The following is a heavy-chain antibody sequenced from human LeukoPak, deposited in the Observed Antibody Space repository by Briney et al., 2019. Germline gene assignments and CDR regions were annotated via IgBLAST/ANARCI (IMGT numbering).Heavy chain of an antibody. CDR2: INTDGSST. D-gene: IGHD3-16*01. Sequence: GGSLRLSCAASGFIFSSYWMHWVRHAPGKGLAWVSRINTDGSSTSYADSVKGRFTISRDNAKNTLYLQMNSLRAEDTAVYYCSGGSRFVDYWGQGTLVTVSS. J-gene: IGHJ4*02. CDR3: SGGSRFVDY. CDR1: GFIFSSYW. V-gene: IGHV3-74*01.